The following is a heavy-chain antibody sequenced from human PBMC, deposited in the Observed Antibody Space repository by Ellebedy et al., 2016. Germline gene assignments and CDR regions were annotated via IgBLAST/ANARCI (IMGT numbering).Heavy chain of an antibody. V-gene: IGHV3-21*01. CDR2: ITSSSSDI. Sequence: GGSLRLSCAASGFSFSTYSMNRVRQAPGEGLEWVSSITSSSSDIYYADSVKGRFTISRDNANNALFLQMNSLRAEDTAVYYCARAGRGWSLDSWGQGTLVTVSS. J-gene: IGHJ4*02. CDR1: GFSFSTYS. CDR3: ARAGRGWSLDS. D-gene: IGHD6-19*01.